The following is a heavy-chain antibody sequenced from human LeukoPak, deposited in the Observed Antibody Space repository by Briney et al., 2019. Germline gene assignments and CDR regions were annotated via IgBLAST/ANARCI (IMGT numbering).Heavy chain of an antibody. D-gene: IGHD3-16*01. V-gene: IGHV3-7*01. Sequence: GGSLRLSCAASGFTFSSYWMSWVRQAPGKGLEWVANIKQDGSEKYYVDSVKGRFTISRDNAKNSLYLQMNSLRAEDTAVYYCARDRAFAGVIGTFDIWGQGTMVTVSS. J-gene: IGHJ3*02. CDR1: GFTFSSYW. CDR2: IKQDGSEK. CDR3: ARDRAFAGVIGTFDI.